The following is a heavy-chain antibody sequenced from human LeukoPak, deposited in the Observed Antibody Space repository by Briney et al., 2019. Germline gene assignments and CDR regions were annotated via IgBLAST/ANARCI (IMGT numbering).Heavy chain of an antibody. J-gene: IGHJ2*01. Sequence: PGGSLRLSCVASGFTFSGYGMSWVRQAPGKGLDWLSGVSGSGDTTYYADSVKGRFTISRDNSKNTLWLQMNSLRAEDTAVYYCAKGRGWPWYFDLWGRGTLVTVSS. CDR3: AKGRGWPWYFDL. CDR1: GFTFSGYG. CDR2: VSGSGDTT. V-gene: IGHV3-23*01. D-gene: IGHD2-15*01.